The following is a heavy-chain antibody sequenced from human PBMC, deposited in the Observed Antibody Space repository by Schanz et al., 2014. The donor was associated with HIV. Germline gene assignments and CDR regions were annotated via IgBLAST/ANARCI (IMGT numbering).Heavy chain of an antibody. CDR3: ARGEAITSYYHYYGMDV. CDR2: IWYDGSNK. D-gene: IGHD1-20*01. V-gene: IGHV3-33*01. CDR1: GFIFSSYG. Sequence: QVQLVESGGGVVQPGRSLRLSCAASGFIFSSYGMHWVRQAPGKGLEWVAVIWYDGSNKYYADSVKGRFTISRDNSKKTLYLQMNSLRAEDTAVYYCARGEAITSYYHYYGMDVWGQGTTVTVSS. J-gene: IGHJ6*02.